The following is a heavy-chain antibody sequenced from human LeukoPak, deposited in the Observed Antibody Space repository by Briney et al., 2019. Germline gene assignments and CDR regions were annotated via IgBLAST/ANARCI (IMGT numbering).Heavy chain of an antibody. Sequence: PSGTLSLTCAVSGVSISSNVWWTWVRQPPGKGLEWIAEIHHSGSINYNPSLKSRFTISVDKAKNQFSLNLNSVTAADTAVYYWARGGDRSFDYWGQGTLVTVSS. V-gene: IGHV4-4*02. D-gene: IGHD3-10*01. CDR2: IHHSGSI. J-gene: IGHJ4*02. CDR3: ARGGDRSFDY. CDR1: GVSISSNVW.